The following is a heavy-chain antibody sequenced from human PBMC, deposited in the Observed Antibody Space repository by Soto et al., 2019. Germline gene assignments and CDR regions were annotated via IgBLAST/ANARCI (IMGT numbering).Heavy chain of an antibody. CDR1: GGTFSSYA. Sequence: SVKVSCKASGGTFSSYAISWVRQAPGQGLEWMGVIIPIFSTANYAQKFQGRVTITADKSASTAYMELSSLRSEDTAVYYCARGGFDCSSTSCYSAHYYYGMDVWGQGTTVTVSS. D-gene: IGHD2-2*02. J-gene: IGHJ6*02. V-gene: IGHV1-69*06. CDR2: IIPIFSTA. CDR3: ARGGFDCSSTSCYSAHYYYGMDV.